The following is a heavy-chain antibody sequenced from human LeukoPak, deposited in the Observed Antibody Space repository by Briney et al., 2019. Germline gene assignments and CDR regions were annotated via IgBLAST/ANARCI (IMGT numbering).Heavy chain of an antibody. CDR3: ARDQSGLHDPQGDY. CDR1: GFTFSSYS. Sequence: GGSLRLSCTASGFTFSSYSMNWVRQAPGKGLEWVSYISSSSSTIYYADSVKGRFTISRDNAKNSLYLQMNSLRAEDTAVYYCARDQSGLHDPQGDYWGQGTLVTVSS. D-gene: IGHD3-3*01. CDR2: ISSSSSTI. V-gene: IGHV3-48*04. J-gene: IGHJ4*02.